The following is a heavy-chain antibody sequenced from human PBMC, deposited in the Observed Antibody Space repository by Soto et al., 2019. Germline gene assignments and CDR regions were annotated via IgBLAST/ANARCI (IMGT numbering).Heavy chain of an antibody. CDR1: GGSFSGYY. CDR3: ARALTYDSSGYHRNWFDP. V-gene: IGHV4-34*01. D-gene: IGHD3-22*01. Sequence: SETLSLTCAVYGGSFSGYYWSWIRQPPGKGLEWIGEINHSGSTNYNPSLKSRVTISVDTSKNQFSLKLSSVTAADTAVYYCARALTYDSSGYHRNWFDPWGQGTLVTVSS. CDR2: INHSGST. J-gene: IGHJ5*02.